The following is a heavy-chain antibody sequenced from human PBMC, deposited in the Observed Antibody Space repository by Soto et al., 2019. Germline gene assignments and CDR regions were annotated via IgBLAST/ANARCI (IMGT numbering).Heavy chain of an antibody. V-gene: IGHV3-23*01. D-gene: IGHD4-17*01. Sequence: EVQLLESGGGLVQPGGSLRLSCAASGFTFTSYAMSWVRQAPGKGLEWVSAISDSGSGTFYADSVKGRFTISRDNSKNTLYLQMHSLRDEDTAVYYCAKDHAWGRALTTRFDYWGQGTLVTVSS. CDR1: GFTFTSYA. CDR3: AKDHAWGRALTTRFDY. J-gene: IGHJ4*02. CDR2: ISDSGSGT.